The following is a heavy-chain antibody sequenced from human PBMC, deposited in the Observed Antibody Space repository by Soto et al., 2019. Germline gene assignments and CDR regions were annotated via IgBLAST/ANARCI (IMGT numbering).Heavy chain of an antibody. Sequence: QAQLQQWGAGLLKPSETLSLTCAVYGGSFSGYYWSWIRQPPGKGLEWIGEINHSGSTNYNPSHKSRVTRSVAMSKNQFSLKLSSGTAADTAVYYCARGGRQQLIPTPISYKIDYWGQGTLVTVSS. V-gene: IGHV4-34*01. CDR1: GGSFSGYY. J-gene: IGHJ4*02. CDR2: INHSGST. CDR3: ARGGRQQLIPTPISYKIDY. D-gene: IGHD6-13*01.